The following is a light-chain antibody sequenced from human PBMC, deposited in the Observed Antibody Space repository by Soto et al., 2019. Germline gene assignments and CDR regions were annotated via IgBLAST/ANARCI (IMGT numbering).Light chain of an antibody. CDR1: SRDVGAYNF. Sequence: QSVLTQPASVSGSPGQSVTISCTGISRDVGAYNFVSWYQQHQDRAPKLIMFDITDRPSGVSSRFSGSRSGSTASLTISGLQAEDEAYYYCSSYTTGDNVWVFGGGTKLTVL. CDR2: DIT. V-gene: IGLV2-14*03. CDR3: SSYTTGDNVWV. J-gene: IGLJ3*02.